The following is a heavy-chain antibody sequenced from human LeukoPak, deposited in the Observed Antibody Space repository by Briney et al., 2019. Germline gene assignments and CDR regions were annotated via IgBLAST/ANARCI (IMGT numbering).Heavy chain of an antibody. D-gene: IGHD3-16*01. V-gene: IGHV3-21*01. Sequence: NPGGSLRLSCAASGFTFSSYSMNWVRQAPGKGLEWVSSISSSSSYIYYADSVKGRFTISRDNAKNSLYLQMNSLRAEDTAVYYCARGVGYYDYVWGSSRGQGTLVTVSS. CDR3: ARGVGYYDYVWGSS. CDR2: ISSSSSYI. CDR1: GFTFSSYS. J-gene: IGHJ4*02.